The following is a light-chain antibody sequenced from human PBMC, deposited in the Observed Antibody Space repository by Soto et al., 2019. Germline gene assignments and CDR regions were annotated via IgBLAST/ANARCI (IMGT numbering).Light chain of an antibody. Sequence: EIVLTQSPGTLSLSPGERATLSCRASQSVSSNYLAWYQQKPGQAPRLLIYGASSRATGIPDMFSGSGSGTDFTLTISRLEPEDFAVYYCQRYGTSPLTFGGGTKVEIK. CDR2: GAS. CDR3: QRYGTSPLT. V-gene: IGKV3-20*01. CDR1: QSVSSNY. J-gene: IGKJ4*01.